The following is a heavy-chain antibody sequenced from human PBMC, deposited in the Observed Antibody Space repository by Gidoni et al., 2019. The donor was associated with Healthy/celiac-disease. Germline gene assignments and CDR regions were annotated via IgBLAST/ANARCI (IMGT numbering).Heavy chain of an antibody. CDR3: ARAMNRITMIVVVMGNVDY. CDR2: ISSSSSTI. D-gene: IGHD3-22*01. Sequence: EVQLVESGGGLVQPGGSLTLSCAASGFPSSSYCMNWVRQAPGKGLGWVSYISSSSSTIYYADSVKGRFTISRDNAKNSLYLQMNSLRDEDTTVYYCARAMNRITMIVVVMGNVDYWGQGTLVTVSS. V-gene: IGHV3-48*02. J-gene: IGHJ4*02. CDR1: GFPSSSYC.